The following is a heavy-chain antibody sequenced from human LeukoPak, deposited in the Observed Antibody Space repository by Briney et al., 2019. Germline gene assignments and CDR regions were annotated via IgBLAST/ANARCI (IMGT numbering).Heavy chain of an antibody. J-gene: IGHJ3*02. D-gene: IGHD6-19*01. CDR2: IKPDGSDT. V-gene: IGHV3-74*01. CDR1: GSTFTTHW. Sequence: GGSLRLSCGASGSTFTTHWIHWVRQAPGKGLVWVSRIKPDGSDTNYADSVKGRFTISRDNAKNSLYLQMNSLRAEDTALYYCAKDMGIAVDAFDIWGQGTMVTVSS. CDR3: AKDMGIAVDAFDI.